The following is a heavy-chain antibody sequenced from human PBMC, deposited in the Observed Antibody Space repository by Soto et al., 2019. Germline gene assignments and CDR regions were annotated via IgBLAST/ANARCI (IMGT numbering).Heavy chain of an antibody. CDR1: GGSISSGDYY. CDR2: VYYSGST. Sequence: SETLSLTCTVSGGSISSGDYYWSWIRQPPGKGLEWIGYVYYSGSTYYNPSLKSRVTISVDTSKNQFSLKLSSVTAADTAVYYCARDSYDFWSGYYSDYYYGMDVWGQGTTVTVSS. D-gene: IGHD3-3*01. V-gene: IGHV4-30-4*01. CDR3: ARDSYDFWSGYYSDYYYGMDV. J-gene: IGHJ6*02.